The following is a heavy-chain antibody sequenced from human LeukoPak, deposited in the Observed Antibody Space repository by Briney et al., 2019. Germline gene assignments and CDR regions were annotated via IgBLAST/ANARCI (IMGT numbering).Heavy chain of an antibody. Sequence: GGSLRLSCAASGFTFSSYGMYWVRQAPGKGLEWVAVISSDGSNKYYADSVKGRFIISRDNSKNTLYVQMNSLRAEDTAVYYCAKYLAHSSGWLLDAFDIWGQGTMVTVSS. D-gene: IGHD6-19*01. J-gene: IGHJ3*02. CDR3: AKYLAHSSGWLLDAFDI. V-gene: IGHV3-30*18. CDR1: GFTFSSYG. CDR2: ISSDGSNK.